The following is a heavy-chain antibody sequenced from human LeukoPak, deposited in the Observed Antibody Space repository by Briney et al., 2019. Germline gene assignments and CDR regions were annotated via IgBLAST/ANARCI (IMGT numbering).Heavy chain of an antibody. CDR1: GFTFSSYA. D-gene: IGHD4-17*01. CDR2: ISYDGSNK. V-gene: IGHV3-30-3*01. J-gene: IGHJ6*02. Sequence: GRSLRLSCAASGFTFSSYAMHWVRQAPGKGLEWVAVISYDGSNKYYADSVKGRFTISRDNSKNTLYLQMNSLRAEDTAVYYCARDQVDYGDYYYYGMDVWGQGTTVTVSS. CDR3: ARDQVDYGDYYYYGMDV.